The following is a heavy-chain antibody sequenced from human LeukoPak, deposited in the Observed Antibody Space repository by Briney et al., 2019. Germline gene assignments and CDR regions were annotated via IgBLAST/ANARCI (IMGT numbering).Heavy chain of an antibody. CDR2: ITADGGST. J-gene: IGHJ4*02. D-gene: IGHD6-13*01. CDR3: AKALYSSILYYFDY. Sequence: AGGSLRLSCAVSGFTFRSYAMNWVRQAPGKGLEWVAAITADGGSTHYTTSVKGRFIISRDNAKNSLYLQMNSLRAEDTALYYCAKALYSSILYYFDYWGQGTLVTVSS. V-gene: IGHV3-23*01. CDR1: GFTFRSYA.